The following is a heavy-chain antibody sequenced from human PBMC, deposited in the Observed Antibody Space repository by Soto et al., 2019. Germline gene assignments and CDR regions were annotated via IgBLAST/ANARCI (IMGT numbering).Heavy chain of an antibody. CDR1: GYTFTSYY. V-gene: IGHV1-46*01. Sequence: QVQLVQSGAEVKKPGASVKVSCKASGYTFTSYYMHWVRQAPGQGLEWMGIINPSGGSTSYAQKFQGRVTLTRDTSTSPVYMELSSLRSEDTAVYYCAREGRSGYYTDWGQGTLVTVSS. D-gene: IGHD3-3*01. J-gene: IGHJ4*02. CDR3: AREGRSGYYTD. CDR2: INPSGGST.